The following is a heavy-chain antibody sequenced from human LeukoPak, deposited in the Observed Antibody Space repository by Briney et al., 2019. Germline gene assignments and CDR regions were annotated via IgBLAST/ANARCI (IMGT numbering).Heavy chain of an antibody. CDR2: INPNTGGT. D-gene: IGHD3-9*01. CDR1: GYTFTGYF. CDR3: ARVHATGYFSLDLGY. J-gene: IGHJ4*02. V-gene: IGHV1-2*02. Sequence: ASVRVSCKASGYTFTGYFMHGVRQAPGQGRDWRGWINPNTGGTKYAQKFQGRVTITRDTSIGTAYMELSTVTSDETAVYFCARVHATGYFSLDLGYWGQGTLVTVSS.